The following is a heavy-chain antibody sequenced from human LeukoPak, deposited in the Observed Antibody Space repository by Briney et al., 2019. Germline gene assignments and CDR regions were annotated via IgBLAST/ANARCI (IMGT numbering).Heavy chain of an antibody. Sequence: ASVKVSCKASGYTFTTYSLAWVRQAPGQSLEWMGWISVNNGGTNYAQSFQDRVTLTRDTSTNTAYLELRSLRSDDTAIIYCSTATQPRGYFLHWGQGTLVTVSS. D-gene: IGHD2-2*01. V-gene: IGHV1-18*01. CDR2: ISVNNGGT. CDR1: GYTFTTYS. CDR3: STATQPRGYFLH. J-gene: IGHJ1*01.